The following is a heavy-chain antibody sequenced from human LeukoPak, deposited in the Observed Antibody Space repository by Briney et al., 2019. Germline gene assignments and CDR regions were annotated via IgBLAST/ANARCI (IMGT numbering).Heavy chain of an antibody. V-gene: IGHV1-46*01. CDR1: GYTFTSYY. CDR2: INPSGGST. CDR3: ARGEYDPYYFDY. D-gene: IGHD1-1*01. J-gene: IGHJ4*02. Sequence: ASVKVSCKASGYTFTSYYMHWVRQAPGQGLEWMGIINPSGGSTSYVQKFQGRVTMTRDTSTGTVYMELSSLRSEDTAVYYCARGEYDPYYFDYWGQGTLVTVSS.